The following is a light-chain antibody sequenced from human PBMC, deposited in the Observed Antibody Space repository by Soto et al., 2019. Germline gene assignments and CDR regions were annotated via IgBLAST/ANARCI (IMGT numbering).Light chain of an antibody. J-gene: IGKJ4*01. Sequence: DIQMTQSPSTLSASVGDRVTITCRASQSISSWLAWYQQKPGKAPKVLIYDASSLESGVPSRFSGSGSGTEFTLTISSLQPDDFATYYGQQYNSYSLTFGGGTKVEIK. CDR2: DAS. CDR3: QQYNSYSLT. V-gene: IGKV1-5*01. CDR1: QSISSW.